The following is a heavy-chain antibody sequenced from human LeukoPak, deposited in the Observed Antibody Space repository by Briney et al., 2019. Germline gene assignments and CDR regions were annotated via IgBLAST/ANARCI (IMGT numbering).Heavy chain of an antibody. V-gene: IGHV4-59*11. J-gene: IGHJ4*02. Sequence: SETLSLTCTISGASISSHYWSWIRQPPGKEPEWIGYIDNGGSPKYSPSLRSRVTISVVTSKNQFSLKLNSVTAAGTAVYYCARDLGRVANDYYFDSWGQGTLVTVSS. CDR3: ARDLGRVANDYYFDS. CDR1: GASISSHY. D-gene: IGHD4/OR15-4a*01. CDR2: IDNGGSP.